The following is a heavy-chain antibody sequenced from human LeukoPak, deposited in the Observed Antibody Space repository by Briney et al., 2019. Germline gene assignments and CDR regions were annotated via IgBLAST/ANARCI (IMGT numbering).Heavy chain of an antibody. Sequence: SQTLSLTCTVSGGSISSGDYYWSWIRQPPGKGLEWIGYIYYSGSTYYNPSLKSLVTISVDTSKNQFSLKLSSVTAADTAVYYCARRPKEQWLTPFDYWGQGTLVTVSS. J-gene: IGHJ4*02. CDR3: ARRPKEQWLTPFDY. CDR2: IYYSGST. CDR1: GGSISSGDYY. D-gene: IGHD6-19*01. V-gene: IGHV4-30-4*01.